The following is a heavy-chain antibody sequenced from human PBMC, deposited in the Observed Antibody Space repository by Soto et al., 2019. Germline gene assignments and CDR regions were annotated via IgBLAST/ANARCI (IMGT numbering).Heavy chain of an antibody. Sequence: SETLSLTCTVSGGSISSYYWSWIRQPPGKGLEWIGYIYYSGSTNYNPSLKSRVTMSVDTSKNQFSLKLSSVTAADTAVYYCARAYGSGKNDAFDIWGQGTMVTVSS. CDR1: GGSISSYY. D-gene: IGHD3-10*01. J-gene: IGHJ3*02. CDR3: ARAYGSGKNDAFDI. CDR2: IYYSGST. V-gene: IGHV4-59*01.